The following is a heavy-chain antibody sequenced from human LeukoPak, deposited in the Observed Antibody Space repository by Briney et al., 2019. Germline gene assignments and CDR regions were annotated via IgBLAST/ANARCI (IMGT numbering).Heavy chain of an antibody. CDR2: INHSGST. Sequence: NPSETLSLTCTVSGGSISSSSYYWGWIRQPPGKGLEWIGEINHSGSTNYNPSLKSRVTISVDTSKNQFSLKLSSVTAADTAVYYCASGFRDYYYYYMDVWGKGTMVTVSS. J-gene: IGHJ6*03. CDR1: GGSISSSSYY. V-gene: IGHV4-39*07. CDR3: ASGFRDYYYYYMDV.